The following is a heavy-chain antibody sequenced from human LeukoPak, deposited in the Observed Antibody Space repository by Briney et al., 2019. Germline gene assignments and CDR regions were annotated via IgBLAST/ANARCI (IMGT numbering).Heavy chain of an antibody. CDR1: GGSFSDYF. CDR3: ARDVAVVPAAIHYGMDV. D-gene: IGHD2-2*01. V-gene: IGHV4-34*01. CDR2: INHSGRT. Sequence: SESLSLTCAVYGGSFSDYFWGWIRQPPGKGLEWIGEINHSGRTYYNPSLKSRVTISVDTSKNQFSLNLSSVTAADTAVYYCARDVAVVPAAIHYGMDVWGQGTTVTVSS. J-gene: IGHJ6*02.